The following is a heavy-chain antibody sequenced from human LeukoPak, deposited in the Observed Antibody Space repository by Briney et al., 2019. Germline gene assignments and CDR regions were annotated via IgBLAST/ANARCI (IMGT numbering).Heavy chain of an antibody. CDR2: IRDSGEA. J-gene: IGHJ5*02. CDR1: GFRVSDYY. Sequence: PGGSLRLSCAVSGFRVSDYYMSWVRQAPGKGLEWVGLIRDSGEAFYADFVRGRFAISIDESENTLYLQMNSLRVEDTAVYFCARDRAALQDWVEFDPWGQGTPVIVSS. CDR3: ARDRAALQDWVEFDP. D-gene: IGHD3/OR15-3a*01. V-gene: IGHV3-66*03.